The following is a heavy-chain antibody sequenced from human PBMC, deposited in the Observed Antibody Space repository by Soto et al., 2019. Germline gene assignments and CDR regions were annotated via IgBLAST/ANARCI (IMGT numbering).Heavy chain of an antibody. CDR1: GFTFSNAW. Sequence: GGSLRLSCAASGFTFSNAWMNWVRQAPGKGLEWVGRIKSKTDGGTTDYAAPVKGRFTISRDDSKNTLYLQMNSLKTEDTAVYYCTTVPYCTNGVCYPHWFDPWGQGTLVTVSS. D-gene: IGHD2-8*01. CDR2: IKSKTDGGTT. V-gene: IGHV3-15*07. J-gene: IGHJ5*02. CDR3: TTVPYCTNGVCYPHWFDP.